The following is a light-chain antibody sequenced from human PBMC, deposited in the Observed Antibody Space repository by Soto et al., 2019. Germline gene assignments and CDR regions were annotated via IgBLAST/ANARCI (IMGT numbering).Light chain of an antibody. CDR3: CSFTTSSTYV. V-gene: IGLV2-18*02. Sequence: QSVLTQPPSVSGSPGQSVTISCTGTSSYVGGYNRVSWYQQPPDTAPKVMIYEVSNRPSGVPDRFSGSKSGNTASLTISGLQAEDEADYYCCSFTTSSTYVFGTGTKVTVL. CDR2: EVS. J-gene: IGLJ1*01. CDR1: SSYVGGYNR.